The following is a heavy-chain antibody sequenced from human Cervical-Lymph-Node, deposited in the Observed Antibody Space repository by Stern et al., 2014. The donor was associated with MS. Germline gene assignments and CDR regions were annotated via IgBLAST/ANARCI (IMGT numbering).Heavy chain of an antibody. J-gene: IGHJ4*02. Sequence: QITLKESGPTLVKPTQTLTLTCTFSGFSFTSSRMGVGWIRQPPGKALEWLALIYWADDTRYSPSLKTRITITKDNSKSQVVLRLTNMAPEDTGTYYCARTDYSLLSGYSHFDYCGQGAPVTVSS. CDR2: IYWADDT. D-gene: IGHD3-3*01. CDR1: GFSFTSSRMG. V-gene: IGHV2-5*02. CDR3: ARTDYSLLSGYSHFDY.